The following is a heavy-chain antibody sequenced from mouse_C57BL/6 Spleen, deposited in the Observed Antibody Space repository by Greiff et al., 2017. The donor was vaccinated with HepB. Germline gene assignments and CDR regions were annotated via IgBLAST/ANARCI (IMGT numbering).Heavy chain of an antibody. V-gene: IGHV1-19*01. J-gene: IGHJ2*01. Sequence: VQLQQSGPVLVKPGASVKMSYKASGYTFTDYYMNWVKQSHGKSLEWIGVINPYNGGTSYNQKFKGKATLTVDKSSSTAYMELNSLTSEDSAVYYCARSGGEDYFDYWGQGTTLTVSS. CDR3: ARSGGEDYFDY. CDR1: GYTFTDYY. D-gene: IGHD3-1*01. CDR2: INPYNGGT.